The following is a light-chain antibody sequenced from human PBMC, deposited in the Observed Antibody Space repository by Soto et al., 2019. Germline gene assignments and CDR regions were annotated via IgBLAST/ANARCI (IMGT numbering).Light chain of an antibody. CDR3: QQRSNWLT. CDR2: DAS. V-gene: IGKV3-11*01. CDR1: QSVSSY. J-gene: IGKJ4*01. Sequence: EIVLTQSPATLSLSPGERATLSCRASQSVSSYLAWYQQNPGQAPRLLIYDASNRATGIPARFSGSGSGTDFTLTISSLEPEDCAVYYCQQRSNWLTFGGGTKVEIK.